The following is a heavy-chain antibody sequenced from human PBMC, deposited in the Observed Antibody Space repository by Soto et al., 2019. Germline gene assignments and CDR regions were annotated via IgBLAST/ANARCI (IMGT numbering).Heavy chain of an antibody. CDR3: ARAPQLAYFDI. D-gene: IGHD6-13*01. V-gene: IGHV3-7*04. Sequence: EVQLVESGGGLVQPGGSLRLSCAASGFTFSAYWMSWVRQAPGKGLEWVANIKQDGSEKYYVDSVKGRFTISRDNAKNSLWLQMNSLRAEDTAVYYCARAPQLAYFDIWGQGTMVTVSS. CDR2: IKQDGSEK. J-gene: IGHJ3*02. CDR1: GFTFSAYW.